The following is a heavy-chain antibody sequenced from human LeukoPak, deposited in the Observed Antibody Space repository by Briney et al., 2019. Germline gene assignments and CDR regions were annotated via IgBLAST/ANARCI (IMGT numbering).Heavy chain of an antibody. CDR3: ATTTLYDFWSGYYPYYFDY. CDR2: IYPGDSDT. D-gene: IGHD3-3*01. V-gene: IGHV5-51*01. Sequence: LGESLKISCKGSGYSFTSYWIGWVRQMPGKGLEWMGIIYPGDSDTRYSPSFQGQVTISADKSISTAYLQWSSLKASDTAMYYCATTTLYDFWSGYYPYYFDYWGQGTLVTVSS. CDR1: GYSFTSYW. J-gene: IGHJ4*02.